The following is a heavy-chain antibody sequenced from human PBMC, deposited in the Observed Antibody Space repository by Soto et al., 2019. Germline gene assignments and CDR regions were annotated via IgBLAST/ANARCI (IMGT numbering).Heavy chain of an antibody. V-gene: IGHV3-30*18. D-gene: IGHD3-3*01. CDR2: ISYDGSNK. Sequence: QVQLVESGGGVVQPGRSLRLSCAASGFTFSSYGMHWVRQAPGKGLEWVAVISYDGSNKYYADSVKRRFTISRDNSKNTLYLQMNSLRAEDTAVYYCAKDHGVVIRYFDYWGQGTLVTVSS. CDR1: GFTFSSYG. J-gene: IGHJ4*02. CDR3: AKDHGVVIRYFDY.